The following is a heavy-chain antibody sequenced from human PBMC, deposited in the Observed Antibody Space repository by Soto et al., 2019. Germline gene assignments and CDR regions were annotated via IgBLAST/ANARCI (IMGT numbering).Heavy chain of an antibody. V-gene: IGHV3-30*18. CDR2: ISYDGNNK. J-gene: IGHJ6*02. CDR1: GFTFSTFG. D-gene: IGHD4-17*01. CDR3: AKALQAYGDYDYYCYGLNV. Sequence: QLVESGGGVVPPGASLRLSCAASGFTFSTFGMHWVRQTPGKGLEWVAVISYDGNNKDYADSVKGRFTISRDNFKNTVDLVMNNLKVDDTAVYYCAKALQAYGDYDYYCYGLNVWGQGATVSVSS.